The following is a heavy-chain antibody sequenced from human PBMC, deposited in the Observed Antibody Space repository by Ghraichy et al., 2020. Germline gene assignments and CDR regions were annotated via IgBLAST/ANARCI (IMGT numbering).Heavy chain of an antibody. D-gene: IGHD3-22*01. CDR3: ARDWRGRVVAAFDP. J-gene: IGHJ5*02. V-gene: IGHV4-61*01. CDR1: GGSVNLGNYY. CDR2: IYYSGTT. Sequence: SETLSLTCTVSGGSVNLGNYYWSWIRQPPGKGLEWIGYIYYSGTTNYNPSLKSRVTISLDTSKNQFSLNLSSVTAADTAVYYCARDWRGRVVAAFDPWGQGTLVTVSS.